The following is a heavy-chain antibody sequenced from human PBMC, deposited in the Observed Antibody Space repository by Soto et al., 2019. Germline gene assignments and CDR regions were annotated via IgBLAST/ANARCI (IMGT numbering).Heavy chain of an antibody. CDR3: ARVEFSSSRRYYYYYMDV. CDR1: GYTFTSYD. J-gene: IGHJ6*03. D-gene: IGHD6-6*01. V-gene: IGHV1-8*01. CDR2: MNPNSGNT. Sequence: GASVKVSCKASGYTFTSYDINWVRQATGQELEWMGWMNPNSGNTGYAQKFQGRVTMTRNTSISTAYMELSSLRSEDTAVYYCARVEFSSSRRYYYYYMDVWGKGTTVTVSS.